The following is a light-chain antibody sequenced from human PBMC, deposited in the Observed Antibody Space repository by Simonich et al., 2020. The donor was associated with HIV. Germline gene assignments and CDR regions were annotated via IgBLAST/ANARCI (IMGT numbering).Light chain of an antibody. CDR2: GAS. CDR3: QQYNNWPPFT. Sequence: EIVMTQSPATLSVSSGERATPSCRASQSVSSNLAWYQQKPGQAPRRLIYGASTRATGIPARFSGSGSGTEFTLTISSMQSEDFAVYYCQQYNNWPPFTFGPGTKVDIK. J-gene: IGKJ3*01. V-gene: IGKV3-15*01. CDR1: QSVSSN.